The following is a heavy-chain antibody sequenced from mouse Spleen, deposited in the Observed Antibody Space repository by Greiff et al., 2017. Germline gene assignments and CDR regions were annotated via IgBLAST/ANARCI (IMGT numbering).Heavy chain of an antibody. J-gene: IGHJ2*01. CDR2: IDPSDSYT. V-gene: IGHV1-69*01. CDR1: GYTFTSYW. CDR3: ARSPTSHFDY. Sequence: VQLQQPGAELVMPGASVKLSCKASGYTFTSYWMHWVKQRPGQGLEWIGEIDPSDSYTNYNQKFKGKATLTVDKSSSTAYMQLSSLTSEDSAVYYCARSPTSHFDYWGQGTTLTVSS. D-gene: IGHD1-1*01.